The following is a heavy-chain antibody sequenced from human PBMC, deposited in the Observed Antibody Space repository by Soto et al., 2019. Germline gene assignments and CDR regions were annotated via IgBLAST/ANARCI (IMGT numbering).Heavy chain of an antibody. CDR1: GFTFSSYS. Sequence: EVQLVESGGGLVKPGGSLRLSCAASGFTFSSYSMNWVRQAPGKGLEWVSSISSSSSYIYYADSVKGRFTISRDNAKNSLYLQMNSLRAEVTAVYYCARALIEFGERRMDVWGQGTTVTVSS. CDR3: ARALIEFGERRMDV. V-gene: IGHV3-21*01. CDR2: ISSSSSYI. D-gene: IGHD3-10*01. J-gene: IGHJ6*02.